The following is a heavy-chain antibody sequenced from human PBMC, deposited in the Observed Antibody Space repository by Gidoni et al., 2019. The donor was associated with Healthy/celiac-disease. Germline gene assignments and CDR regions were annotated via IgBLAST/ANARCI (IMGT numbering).Heavy chain of an antibody. Sequence: EVQLVESGGGLVQPGGSRKLSCAASGFTFSGSAMHWVRQASGKGLEWVGRIRSKANSYATAYAASVKGRFTISRDDSKNTAYLQMNSLKTEDTAVYYCTRNAGTVTTFDYWGQGTLVTVSS. V-gene: IGHV3-73*01. J-gene: IGHJ4*02. CDR3: TRNAGTVTTFDY. CDR2: IRSKANSYAT. D-gene: IGHD4-17*01. CDR1: GFTFSGSA.